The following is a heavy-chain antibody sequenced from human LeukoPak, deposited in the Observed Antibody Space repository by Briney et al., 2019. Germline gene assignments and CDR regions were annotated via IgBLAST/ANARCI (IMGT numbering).Heavy chain of an antibody. V-gene: IGHV1-18*01. CDR3: ARGRGTYYYDSSGYCWFDP. CDR2: ISAYNGNT. J-gene: IGHJ5*02. CDR1: GYTFTSYG. D-gene: IGHD3-22*01. Sequence: GASVKVSCKASGYTFTSYGISWVRQAPGQGLEWMGWISAYNGNTNYAQKLQGRVTMTTDTSTSTAYMELRSLRSDDTAVYYCARGRGTYYYDSSGYCWFDPWGQGTLVTVSS.